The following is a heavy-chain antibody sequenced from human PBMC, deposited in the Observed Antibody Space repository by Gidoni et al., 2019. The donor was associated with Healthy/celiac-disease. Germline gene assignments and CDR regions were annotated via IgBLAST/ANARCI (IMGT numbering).Heavy chain of an antibody. J-gene: IGHJ5*02. Sequence: QVQLQQWGAGLLKPSEPLSLTCAVYGGSFSGYYWSWIRQPPVKGLEWIGEINHSGSTNYNPSLKSRVTISIDTSKKQFSLKVSSVTAADTAVYYCARGRKQLVRTSSRWFDPWGQGTLVTVSS. CDR2: INHSGST. CDR1: GGSFSGYY. CDR3: ARGRKQLVRTSSRWFDP. V-gene: IGHV4-34*01. D-gene: IGHD6-6*01.